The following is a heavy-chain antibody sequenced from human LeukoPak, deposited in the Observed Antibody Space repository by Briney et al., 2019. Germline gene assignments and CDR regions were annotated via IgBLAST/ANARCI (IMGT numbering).Heavy chain of an antibody. CDR3: ARSRIAVAGPEYFQH. D-gene: IGHD6-19*01. Sequence: ASVKVSCKASGYTFTSYGISWVRQAPGQGLEWMGWISAYNGNTNYAQKLQGRVTMTTDTSTSTAYMELRSLRSDDTAVYYCARSRIAVAGPEYFQHWGQGTLVTVSS. V-gene: IGHV1-18*01. J-gene: IGHJ1*01. CDR1: GYTFTSYG. CDR2: ISAYNGNT.